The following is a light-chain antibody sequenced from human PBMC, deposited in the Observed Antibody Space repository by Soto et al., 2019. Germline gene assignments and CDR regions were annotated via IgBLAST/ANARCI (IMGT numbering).Light chain of an antibody. V-gene: IGKV1-5*03. CDR2: KAS. CDR1: QSISSR. Sequence: DIQMTQSPSTLSASVGDRLTITCRASQSISSRLAWYQQKPGKAPKLLIYKASSLESGVPSRFSGSGSGTEFTLTISSLQPDDSATYYCQHYNSSPLTFGGGTKVEIK. J-gene: IGKJ4*01. CDR3: QHYNSSPLT.